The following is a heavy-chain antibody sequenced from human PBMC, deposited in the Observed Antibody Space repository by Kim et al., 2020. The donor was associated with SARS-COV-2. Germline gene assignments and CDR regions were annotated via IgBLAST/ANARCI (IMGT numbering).Heavy chain of an antibody. CDR2: IAYDGSNK. CDR1: GFTFSSYG. CDR3: AKGPYYYESSGWGWFDY. V-gene: IGHV3-30*18. Sequence: GGSLRLSCAASGFTFSSYGMHWVRQAPGKGLEWVAVIAYDGSNKYYADSVKGRFTISRDNSKNTLYLQMNSLRAEDTAVYYCAKGPYYYESSGWGWFDY. D-gene: IGHD3-22*01. J-gene: IGHJ4*01.